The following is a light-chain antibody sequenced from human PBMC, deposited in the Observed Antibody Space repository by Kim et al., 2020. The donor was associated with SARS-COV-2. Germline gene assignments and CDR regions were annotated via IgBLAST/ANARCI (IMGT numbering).Light chain of an antibody. CDR1: SSDVGGYNY. V-gene: IGLV2-8*01. J-gene: IGLJ1*01. CDR2: EVS. CDR3: SSYAGSNNPYV. Sequence: QSVTIYCTGTSSDVGGYNYVSWYQQHPGKAPKRMIYEVSKRPSGVPDRFSGSKSGNTASLTVSGLQAEDEADYYCSSYAGSNNPYVFGTGNKVTVL.